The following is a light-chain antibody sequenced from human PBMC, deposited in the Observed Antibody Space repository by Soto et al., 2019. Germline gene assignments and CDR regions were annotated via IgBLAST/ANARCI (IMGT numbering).Light chain of an antibody. CDR2: KAS. V-gene: IGKV1-5*03. CDR3: QQYKSNRRT. CDR1: QTISSW. Sequence: DIQMTQSPSTLSGSVGDRVTITCRASQTISSWLAWYQQKPGKAPKLLIYKASTLKSGVPSRFSGSGSGTEFTLTISSLQPDDFATYYCQQYKSNRRTFGQGTKVDI. J-gene: IGKJ1*01.